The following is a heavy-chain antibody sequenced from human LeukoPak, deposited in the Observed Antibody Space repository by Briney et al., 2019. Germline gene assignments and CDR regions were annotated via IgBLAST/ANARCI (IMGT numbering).Heavy chain of an antibody. CDR3: ARGWGGDRIAARPSYYYGMDV. J-gene: IGHJ6*02. CDR1: GGTFSSYA. CDR2: IIPIFGTA. D-gene: IGHD6-6*01. V-gene: IGHV1-69*13. Sequence: SVKVSCKASGGTFSSYAISWVRQAPGQGLEWMGGIIPIFGTANYAQKFQGRVTITADESTSTAYMELSSLRSEDTAVYYCARGWGGDRIAARPSYYYGMDVWGQGTTVTVSS.